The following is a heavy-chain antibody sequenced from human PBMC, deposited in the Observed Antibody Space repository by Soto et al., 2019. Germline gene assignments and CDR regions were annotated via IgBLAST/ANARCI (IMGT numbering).Heavy chain of an antibody. CDR1: GYTFTGYY. D-gene: IGHD6-19*01. CDR3: ARERGMSSSGWGYYYYMDV. V-gene: IGHV1-2*04. J-gene: IGHJ6*03. Sequence: QVQLVQSGAEVKKPGASVKVSCKASGYTFTGYYMHWVRQAPGQGLEWMGWINPNSGGTNYAQKFQGWVTMTRDTSISTAYMELSRLRSDDTAVYYCARERGMSSSGWGYYYYMDVWGKGTTVTVSS. CDR2: INPNSGGT.